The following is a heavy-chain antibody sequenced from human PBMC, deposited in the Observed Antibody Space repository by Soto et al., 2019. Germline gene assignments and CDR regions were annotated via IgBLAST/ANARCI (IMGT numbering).Heavy chain of an antibody. J-gene: IGHJ4*02. V-gene: IGHV4-30-4*01. Sequence: QVQLQEAGPGLVKPSQTLSLTCTVSGGSISSGDYYWSWIRQPPGKGLAWIGYIYYSGSTYYNPSLKSRVTISVDTSKNQFSLKLSSVTAADTAVYYCARESYCSGGSCEGPDYWGQGTLVTVSS. CDR1: GGSISSGDYY. CDR2: IYYSGST. D-gene: IGHD2-15*01. CDR3: ARESYCSGGSCEGPDY.